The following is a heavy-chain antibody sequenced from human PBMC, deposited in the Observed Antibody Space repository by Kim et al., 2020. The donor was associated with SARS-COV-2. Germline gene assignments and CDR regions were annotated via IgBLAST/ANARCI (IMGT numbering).Heavy chain of an antibody. CDR3: ARYYSRVDAFDI. D-gene: IGHD2-21*01. V-gene: IGHV3-66*01. J-gene: IGHJ3*02. Sequence: YYADSVKGRFTISRDNSKNTLYLQMNSLRAEDTAVYYCARYYSRVDAFDIWGQGTMVTVSS.